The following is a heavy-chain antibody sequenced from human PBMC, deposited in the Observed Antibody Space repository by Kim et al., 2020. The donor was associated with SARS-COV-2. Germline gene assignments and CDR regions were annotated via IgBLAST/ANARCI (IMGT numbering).Heavy chain of an antibody. CDR1: GVSISSTYFY. Sequence: SETLSLTCTVSGVSISSTYFYWAWLRQPPGKGLEWIGSIDYSGRSYYSPSLKSRITISVDSSKNQFTLKLRSVTAAATALYSFSSPHALSKVFYWHFDL. CDR2: IDYSGRS. CDR3: SSPHALSKVFYWHFDL. V-gene: IGHV4-39*01. J-gene: IGHJ2*01.